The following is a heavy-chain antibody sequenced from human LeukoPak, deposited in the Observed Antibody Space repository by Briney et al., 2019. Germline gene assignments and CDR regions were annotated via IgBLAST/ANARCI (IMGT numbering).Heavy chain of an antibody. J-gene: IGHJ4*02. CDR3: ARRGPYCSSTTCYSDY. D-gene: IGHD2-2*01. CDR1: GYTFTNSW. CDR2: IYPGDSDT. V-gene: IGHV5-51*01. Sequence: GESLKISCEASGYTFTNSWIGWVRQMPGKGLEWMGIIYPGDSDTRYSPSFQGQVTISVDKSIRTAYLQWSSLKASDTAMYYCARRGPYCSSTTCYSDYWGQGSLVTVSS.